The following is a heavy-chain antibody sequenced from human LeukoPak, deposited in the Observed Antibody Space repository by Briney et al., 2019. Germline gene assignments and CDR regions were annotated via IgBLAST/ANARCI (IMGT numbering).Heavy chain of an antibody. D-gene: IGHD4-23*01. CDR2: IYYSGTA. V-gene: IGHV4-59*01. Sequence: PSETLSLTCTLSGGPISNYQWSWLRQPPGKGLEWLGNIYYSGTANYNPSLKSRVIISVDTSKNQFSLKLSPVTAADTAVYYCARVGVDDSGNIIKYFFDYWGQGTLVTVSS. CDR1: GGPISNYQ. J-gene: IGHJ4*02. CDR3: ARVGVDDSGNIIKYFFDY.